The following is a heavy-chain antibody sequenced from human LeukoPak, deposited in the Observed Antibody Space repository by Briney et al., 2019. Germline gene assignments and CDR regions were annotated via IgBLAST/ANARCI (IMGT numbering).Heavy chain of an antibody. CDR2: ISISGTYI. J-gene: IGHJ4*02. D-gene: IGHD1-26*01. Sequence: GGSLRLSCAASGFILSDYNMNWVRQAPGKGLGWVSFISISGTYITYADSVKGRFTISRDNAKNSLYLQMNSLRAEDTAVYSCARDLSATARAYDYWGQGTLVTVSS. CDR1: GFILSDYN. CDR3: ARDLSATARAYDY. V-gene: IGHV3-21*01.